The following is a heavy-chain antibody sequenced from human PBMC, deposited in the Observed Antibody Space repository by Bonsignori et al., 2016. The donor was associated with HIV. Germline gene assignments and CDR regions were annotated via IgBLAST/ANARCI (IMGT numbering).Heavy chain of an antibody. V-gene: IGHV1-8*01. D-gene: IGHD3-22*01. Sequence: WVRQAPGQGLEWMGWMNPNSGNTGYTQKFQGRIAMTRNTSISTAYMELSSLRSEDTAVYYCARGRYTYFFDSNGRGVDYWGQGTLVTVSS. CDR3: ARGRYTYFFDSNGRGVDY. J-gene: IGHJ4*02. CDR2: MNPNSGNT.